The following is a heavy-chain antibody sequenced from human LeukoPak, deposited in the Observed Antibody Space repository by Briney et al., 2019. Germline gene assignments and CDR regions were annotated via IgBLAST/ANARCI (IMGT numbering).Heavy chain of an antibody. CDR2: IHTSGST. CDR3: ARLRGPWCVDS. D-gene: IGHD4-17*01. CDR1: GGSLSGYY. J-gene: IGHJ4*02. V-gene: IGHV4-4*09. Sequence: PSETLSLTCTVSGGSLSGYYWSWFRQPPGKALEWIGYIHTSGSTKYNPSLKSRVTISEDMSKNQFSLKMSSVTAADTAVFYCARLRGPWCVDSWGQGTLVIVSS.